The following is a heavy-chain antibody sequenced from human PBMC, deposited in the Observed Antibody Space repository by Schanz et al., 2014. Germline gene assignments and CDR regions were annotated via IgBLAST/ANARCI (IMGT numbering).Heavy chain of an antibody. CDR1: GFTFSKYG. J-gene: IGHJ4*02. V-gene: IGHV3-33*01. CDR2: IWYNGSNK. Sequence: QGQLVESGGGVVQPGRSLRLSCEASGFTFSKYGVHWVRQAPGKGLEWVAVIWYNGSNKYYADPVRGRFTISRDNSKNTLYLQMNNLRAEDTAVCYCAIDRVGASSYFDYWGQGTLVTVSS. D-gene: IGHD1-26*01. CDR3: AIDRVGASSYFDY.